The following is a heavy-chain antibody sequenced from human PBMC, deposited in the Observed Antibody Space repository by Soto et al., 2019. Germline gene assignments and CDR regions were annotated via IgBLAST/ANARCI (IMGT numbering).Heavy chain of an antibody. Sequence: GGSLRLSCSASGFTFSSYAMHWVRQAPGKGLEYVSAISSNGGSTYYADSVKGRFTISRDNSKNTLYLQMSSLRAEDTAVYYCVSSLHCSSTSCYLYYFDYWGQGTLVTVSS. CDR2: ISSNGGST. J-gene: IGHJ4*02. CDR3: VSSLHCSSTSCYLYYFDY. CDR1: GFTFSSYA. D-gene: IGHD2-2*01. V-gene: IGHV3-64D*06.